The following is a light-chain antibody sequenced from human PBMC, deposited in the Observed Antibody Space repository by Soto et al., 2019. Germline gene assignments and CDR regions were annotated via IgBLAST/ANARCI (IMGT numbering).Light chain of an antibody. Sequence: AIRMTQSPSSFSASTGDRVTITCRASQGITSYLAWYQQKPGKAPKLLIYAASTLQSGVPSSFSGSGAGTDFTLAIGCLQSEDFSTYYSQQYDSYPHTFGQGTKVEIK. CDR2: AAS. CDR3: QQYDSYPHT. CDR1: QGITSY. V-gene: IGKV1-8*01. J-gene: IGKJ1*01.